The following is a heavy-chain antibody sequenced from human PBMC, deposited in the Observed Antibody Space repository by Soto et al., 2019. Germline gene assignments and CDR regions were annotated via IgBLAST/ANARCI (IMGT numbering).Heavy chain of an antibody. D-gene: IGHD5-12*01. Sequence: QVDLVQSGAEVKKPGASVKMSCKSSGYRLRNYYMHWVRQAPGQGLEWMGIVNPSDGRANYARKFQGRVTMTWDTSTTTLYMEVNSLRSDDTAIYYCERAESIVACQAFDSWGQGTLVTVSS. J-gene: IGHJ4*02. CDR3: ERAESIVACQAFDS. V-gene: IGHV1-46*01. CDR2: VNPSDGRA. CDR1: GYRLRNYY.